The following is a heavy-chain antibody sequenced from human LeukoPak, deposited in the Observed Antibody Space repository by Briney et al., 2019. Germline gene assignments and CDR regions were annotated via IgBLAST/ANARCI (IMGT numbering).Heavy chain of an antibody. V-gene: IGHV3-23*01. D-gene: IGHD6-13*01. J-gene: IGHJ4*02. CDR2: ISGSGGST. CDR1: GFTFSSYA. CDR3: ARDFYGRAAGTTFDY. Sequence: GGSLRLSCAASGFTFSSYAMSWVRQAPGKGLEWVSAISGSGGSTYYADSVKGRFTISRDNAKNSLYLRMNSLRAEDTAVYYCARDFYGRAAGTTFDYWGQGTLVTVSS.